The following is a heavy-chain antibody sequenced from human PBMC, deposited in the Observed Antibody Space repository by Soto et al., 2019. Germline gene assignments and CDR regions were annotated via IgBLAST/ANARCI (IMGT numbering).Heavy chain of an antibody. V-gene: IGHV3-21*01. J-gene: IGHJ4*02. CDR2: ISSSSSYI. CDR3: ASGARGYSYGTPPGY. D-gene: IGHD5-18*01. CDR1: GFTFSSYS. Sequence: GGSLRLSCAASGFTFSSYSMNWVRQAPGKGLEWVSSISSSSSYIYYADSVKGRFTISRDNAKNSLYLQMNSLRAEDTAVYYCASGARGYSYGTPPGYWGQGTLVTVSS.